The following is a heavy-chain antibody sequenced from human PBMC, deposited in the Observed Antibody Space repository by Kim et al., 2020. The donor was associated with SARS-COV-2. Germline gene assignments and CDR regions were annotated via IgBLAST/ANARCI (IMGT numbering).Heavy chain of an antibody. V-gene: IGHV3-30*02. D-gene: IGHD2-21*02. J-gene: IGHJ4*02. Sequence: SVRGRFTISRDNSKNTLYLQMNSLRTEDTAVYYCAKEYCGGDCYQDYFDYWGQGTLVTVSS. CDR3: AKEYCGGDCYQDYFDY.